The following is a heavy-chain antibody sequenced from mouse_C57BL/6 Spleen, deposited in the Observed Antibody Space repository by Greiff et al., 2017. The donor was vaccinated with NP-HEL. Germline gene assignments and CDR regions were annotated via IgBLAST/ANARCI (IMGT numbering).Heavy chain of an antibody. CDR3: TRANWDSFDY. CDR1: GYTFTDYE. Sequence: QVTLKVSGAELVRPGASVTLSCKASGYTFTDYEMHWVKQTPVHGLEWIGAIDPETGGTAYNQKFKGKAILTADKSSSTAYMELRSLTSEDSAVYYCTRANWDSFDYWGQGTTLTVSS. CDR2: IDPETGGT. V-gene: IGHV1-15*01. D-gene: IGHD4-1*01. J-gene: IGHJ2*01.